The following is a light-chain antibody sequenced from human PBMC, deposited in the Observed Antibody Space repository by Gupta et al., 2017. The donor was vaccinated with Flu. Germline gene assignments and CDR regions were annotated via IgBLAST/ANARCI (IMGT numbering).Light chain of an antibody. J-gene: IGLJ1*01. CDR2: GKN. CDR3: NSRDSSGNHWV. V-gene: IGLV3-19*01. Sequence: SSELTQDPAVSVALGPTVRITCQGDSLRSYYASWYQQKPGQAPVLVIYGKNNRPSGIPDRFSGSSSGNTASLTITGAQAEDEADYYCNSRDSSGNHWVFGTGTKVTVL. CDR1: SLRSYY.